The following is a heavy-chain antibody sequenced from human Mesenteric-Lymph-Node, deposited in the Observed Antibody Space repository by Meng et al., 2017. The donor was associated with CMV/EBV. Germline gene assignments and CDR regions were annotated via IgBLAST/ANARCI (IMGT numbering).Heavy chain of an antibody. CDR2: MNPNSGNA. D-gene: IGHD1-14*01. CDR1: GYTFTSYD. CDR3: ARGHPTRYNWNHGENDY. J-gene: IGHJ4*02. Sequence: ASVKVSCKASGYTFTSYDINWVRQATGQGLEWMGWMNPNSGNAGYAQKVQGRVTMTSNTSISTAYMELSSLRSEDTAVYYCARGHPTRYNWNHGENDYWGQGTLVTVSS. V-gene: IGHV1-8*01.